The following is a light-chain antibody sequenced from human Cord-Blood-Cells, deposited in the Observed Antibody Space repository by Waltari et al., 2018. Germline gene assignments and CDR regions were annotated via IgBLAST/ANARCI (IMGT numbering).Light chain of an antibody. CDR1: QSISSY. CDR2: AAS. CDR3: QQSYSTPPIT. J-gene: IGKJ5*01. V-gene: IGKV1-39*01. Sequence: IQVTPSPSSLSASVGYRVTITCRASQSISSYLNWYQQKPGKAPKLLIYAASSLQSGVPSRFSGSGSGTDFTLTISSLQPEDFATYYCQQSYSTPPITFGQGTRLEIK.